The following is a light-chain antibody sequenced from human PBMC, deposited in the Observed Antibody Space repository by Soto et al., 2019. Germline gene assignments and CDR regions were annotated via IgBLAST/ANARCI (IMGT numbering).Light chain of an antibody. CDR1: SSNIGTNT. J-gene: IGLJ2*01. CDR3: AAWDVSLVV. CDR2: SDN. V-gene: IGLV1-44*01. Sequence: QSVLTQPPSASGTPGQRVTISCSGSSSNIGTNTVTWYQQLPGAAPKLLIYSDNQRASGVPDRFSGSKSGTSASLAISGLQSDDESDYYCAAWDVSLVVFGGGTQLTVL.